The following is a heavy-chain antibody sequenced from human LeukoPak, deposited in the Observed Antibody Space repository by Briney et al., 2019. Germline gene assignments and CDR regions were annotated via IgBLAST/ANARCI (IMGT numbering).Heavy chain of an antibody. Sequence: SETLSLTCAVYGGSFSGYYWSWIRQPPGKGLEWIGEINHSGSTNYNPSLKSRVTISVDTSKNQFSLKLSSVTAADTAVYYCAGNFFDYWGQGTLVTVSS. CDR3: AGNFFDY. V-gene: IGHV4-34*01. CDR2: INHSGST. J-gene: IGHJ4*02. CDR1: GGSFSGYY.